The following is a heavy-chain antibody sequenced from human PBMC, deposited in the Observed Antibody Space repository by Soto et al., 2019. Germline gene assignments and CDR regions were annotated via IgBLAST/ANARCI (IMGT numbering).Heavy chain of an antibody. CDR3: AREEPASRHHDY. V-gene: IGHV4-34*02. CDR1: GGSFSDYY. J-gene: IGHJ4*02. CDR2: VSHSGST. D-gene: IGHD1-26*01. Sequence: QVQLQQWGAGLLKPSETLSLTCAVYGGSFSDYYWSWIRQTPEKGLEWIGEVSHSGSTTYNPSLKNRVTIAIDTSKNQFSLTLSSATAADTAIYFCAREEPASRHHDYWGQGNLVTVSS.